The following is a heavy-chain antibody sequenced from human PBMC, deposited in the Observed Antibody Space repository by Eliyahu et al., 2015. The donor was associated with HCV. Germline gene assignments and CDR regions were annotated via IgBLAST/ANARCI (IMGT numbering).Heavy chain of an antibody. CDR3: ASGGGDRSVAGKGEWFDV. Sequence: QVQLQESGPGLVKPSETLSLTCTVSGGSVSSGSYDWSWIRQPPGKALEWIGYIYYSGSTNYNPSLKSRVTMSIDTSKNQFSLTLRSVTAADTAVYYCASGGGDRSVAGKGEWFDVWGQGTTVTVSS. D-gene: IGHD3-10*01. V-gene: IGHV4-61*01. CDR1: GGSVSSGSYD. J-gene: IGHJ6*02. CDR2: IYYSGST.